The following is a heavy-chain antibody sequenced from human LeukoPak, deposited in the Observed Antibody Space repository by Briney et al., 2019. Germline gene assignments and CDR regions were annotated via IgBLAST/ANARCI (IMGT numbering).Heavy chain of an antibody. CDR3: ARGGSSLSAFDI. CDR1: GFTVSSNY. D-gene: IGHD1-26*01. V-gene: IGHV3-53*01. CDR2: SYSGGSA. J-gene: IGHJ3*02. Sequence: GGSLRLSCAASGFTVSSNYMSWVRQAPGKGLEWGAISYSGGSAFYADSLKGRFTISRDNSKNKVYLQMNSLRAEDTAVYYCARGGSSLSAFDIWGQGTMVTVSS.